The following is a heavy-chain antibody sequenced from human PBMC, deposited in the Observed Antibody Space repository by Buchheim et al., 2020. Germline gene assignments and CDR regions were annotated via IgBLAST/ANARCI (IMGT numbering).Heavy chain of an antibody. D-gene: IGHD3-22*01. Sequence: QLQLQESGPGLVKPSETLSLTCTVSGDSMRTNNYYWGWIRQPPGKGLELIGNISYSGTTYYNPSLKSRVTISVDTSKKQFSLKLSSVTAADTAVYYCARVSPMIFRGGAFDYWGQGTL. V-gene: IGHV4-39*01. CDR1: GDSMRTNNYY. CDR3: ARVSPMIFRGGAFDY. CDR2: ISYSGTT. J-gene: IGHJ4*02.